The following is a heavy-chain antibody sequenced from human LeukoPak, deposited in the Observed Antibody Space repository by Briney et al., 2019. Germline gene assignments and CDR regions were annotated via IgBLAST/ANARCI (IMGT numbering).Heavy chain of an antibody. Sequence: ASLKVSCKASGYTFTGYYMHWVRQAPGQGLEWMGWINPNSGGTNYAQKFQGRVTMTRDTSISTAYMELSRLRSDDTAVYYCARATAFLLWFGELMGAFDIWGQGTMVTVSS. CDR1: GYTFTGYY. J-gene: IGHJ3*02. D-gene: IGHD3-10*01. V-gene: IGHV1-2*02. CDR3: ARATAFLLWFGELMGAFDI. CDR2: INPNSGGT.